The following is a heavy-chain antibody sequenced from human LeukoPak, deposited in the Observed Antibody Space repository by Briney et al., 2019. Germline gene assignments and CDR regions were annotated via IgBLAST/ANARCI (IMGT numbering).Heavy chain of an antibody. J-gene: IGHJ4*02. CDR1: GFTFSSYS. CDR2: ISSSSSTI. CDR3: ASPLNTYGFNY. Sequence: PGGSLRPSCAASGFTFSSYSMNWVRQAPGKGLEWVSYISSSSSTIYYADSVKGRFTISRDNAKNSLYLQMNSLRAEDTAVYYCASPLNTYGFNYWGQGTLVTVSS. D-gene: IGHD5-18*01. V-gene: IGHV3-48*04.